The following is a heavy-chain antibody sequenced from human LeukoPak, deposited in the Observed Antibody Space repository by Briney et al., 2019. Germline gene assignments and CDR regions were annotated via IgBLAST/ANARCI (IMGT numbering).Heavy chain of an antibody. Sequence: SETLSLTCTVSGGSISSYYWGWLRQPPGKGLEWIGNVYYSGSTYYNPSLKSRVTISVDTSTNQFSLKLSSVTAADTAVYYCARRQERFSRFDYWGQGTLVTVSS. CDR1: GGSISSYY. CDR2: VYYSGST. CDR3: ARRQERFSRFDY. D-gene: IGHD1-1*01. V-gene: IGHV4-39*01. J-gene: IGHJ4*02.